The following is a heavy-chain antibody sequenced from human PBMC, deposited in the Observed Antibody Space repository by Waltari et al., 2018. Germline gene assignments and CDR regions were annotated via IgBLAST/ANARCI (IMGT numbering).Heavy chain of an antibody. Sequence: EVQLVQSGAEVKKPGATVKISCKVSGYTFTDYYMHWVQQAPGKGLEWMGLVDPEDGETIYAEKFQGRVTITADTSTDTAYMELSSLRSEDTAVYYCATLGTTYYYDSSGYAFDIWGQGTMVTVSS. D-gene: IGHD3-22*01. V-gene: IGHV1-69-2*01. CDR1: GYTFTDYY. CDR3: ATLGTTYYYDSSGYAFDI. J-gene: IGHJ3*02. CDR2: VDPEDGET.